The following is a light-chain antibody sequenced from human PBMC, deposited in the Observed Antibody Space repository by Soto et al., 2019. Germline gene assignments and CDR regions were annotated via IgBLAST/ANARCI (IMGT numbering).Light chain of an antibody. J-gene: IGLJ3*02. CDR2: EVS. CDR1: SSDVGGYNY. Sequence: QSVLTQPPSASGSPGQSVTISCTGTSSDVGGYNYVSWYQQHPGKAPKLMIYEVSKRPSGVPDLFSGSKSGNTASLTVSGLQAEDEADYYCSSYAGSNNWVFGGGTKVTVL. CDR3: SSYAGSNNWV. V-gene: IGLV2-8*01.